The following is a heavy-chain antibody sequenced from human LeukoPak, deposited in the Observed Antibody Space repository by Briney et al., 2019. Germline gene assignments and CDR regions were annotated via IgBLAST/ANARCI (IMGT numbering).Heavy chain of an antibody. J-gene: IGHJ3*02. V-gene: IGHV3-64D*06. Sequence: GGPLRLSCSASGFTTGSYAMHWVRQAPGKGLEYVSAFTSNGGTTYYADSVKGRFTISRDNSKTTLYLQMSSLRAEDPAEYYCVKGSDYCSRTSCYFRMHAFDIWGEGTMVTVST. CDR2: FTSNGGTT. CDR3: VKGSDYCSRTSCYFRMHAFDI. D-gene: IGHD2-2*01. CDR1: GFTTGSYA.